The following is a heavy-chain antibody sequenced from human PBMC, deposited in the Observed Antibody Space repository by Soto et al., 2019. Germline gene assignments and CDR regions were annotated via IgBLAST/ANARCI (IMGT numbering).Heavy chain of an antibody. J-gene: IGHJ4*02. CDR3: ARSLGLMYQLLWYLDY. Sequence: PASGFTFSSYGMHWVRQAPGKGLEWVAVISYDGSNKYYADSVKGRFTISRDNSKNTLYLQMNSLRAEDTAVYYCARSLGLMYQLLWYLDYWGQGTLVTVSS. CDR1: GFTFSSYG. CDR2: ISYDGSNK. V-gene: IGHV3-30*03. D-gene: IGHD2-2*01.